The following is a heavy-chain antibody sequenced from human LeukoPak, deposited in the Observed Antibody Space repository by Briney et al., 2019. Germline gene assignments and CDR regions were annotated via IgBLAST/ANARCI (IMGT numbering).Heavy chain of an antibody. CDR2: INHNGNVN. CDR3: AREPYYYDSSGHDY. CDR1: GFTFSSYW. D-gene: IGHD3-22*01. Sequence: GGSLRLSCAASGFTFSSYWMNWARQAPGKGLEWVASINHNGNVNYYVDSVKGRFTISRDNAKNSLYLQVNSLRAEDTAVYYCAREPYYYDSSGHDYWGQGTLVTVSS. J-gene: IGHJ4*02. V-gene: IGHV3-7*01.